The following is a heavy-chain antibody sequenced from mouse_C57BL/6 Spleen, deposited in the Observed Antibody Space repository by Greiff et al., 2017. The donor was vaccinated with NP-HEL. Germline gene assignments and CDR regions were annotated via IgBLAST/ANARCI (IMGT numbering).Heavy chain of an antibody. D-gene: IGHD2-5*01. CDR3: ARSGYSKAWFAY. CDR1: GYSFTGYF. J-gene: IGHJ3*01. CDR2: INPYNGDT. V-gene: IGHV1-20*01. Sequence: VQLQQSGPELVKPGDSVKISCKASGYSFTGYFMNWVMQSHGKSLEWIGRINPYNGDTFYNQKFKGTATLTVDKSSSTAHMELRSLTSEDSAVYYCARSGYSKAWFAYWGQGTLVTVSA.